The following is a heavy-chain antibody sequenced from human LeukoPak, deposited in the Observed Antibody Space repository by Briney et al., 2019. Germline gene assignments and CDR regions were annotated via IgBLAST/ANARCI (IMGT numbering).Heavy chain of an antibody. D-gene: IGHD2-15*01. V-gene: IGHV3-21*01. CDR3: ARDWVVAATAYGMDV. J-gene: IGHJ6*02. Sequence: PGGSLRLSCAASGFTFSTYNMAWVRQAPGEGLDWVSSISSSSRYIYYADSVKGRFTISRDNAKNSLYVQMNSLRAEDTAVYYCARDWVVAATAYGMDVWGQGTTVTVSS. CDR1: GFTFSTYN. CDR2: ISSSSRYI.